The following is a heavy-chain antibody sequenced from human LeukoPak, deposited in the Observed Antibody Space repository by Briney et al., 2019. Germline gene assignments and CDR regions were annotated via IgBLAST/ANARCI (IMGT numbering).Heavy chain of an antibody. CDR3: ARRRGGSGMEAFDI. CDR1: GFTFSSYS. Sequence: GRSLRLSCAASGFTFSSYSMNWVRQAPGKGLEWVSSISSSSSYIYYADSVKGRFTISRDNAKNSLYLQMNSLRAEDTAVYYCARRRGGSGMEAFDIWGQGTMVTVSS. CDR2: ISSSSSYI. J-gene: IGHJ3*02. V-gene: IGHV3-21*01. D-gene: IGHD3-10*01.